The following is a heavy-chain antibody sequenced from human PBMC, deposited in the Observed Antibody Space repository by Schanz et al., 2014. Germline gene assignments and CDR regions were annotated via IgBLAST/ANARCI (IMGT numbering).Heavy chain of an antibody. CDR1: GGTFSSFG. CDR3: ARDGHSSIWDSYYFYGLDV. CDR2: INPNSGGT. Sequence: VQLEQSGAEVKKPGSSVKVSCKASGGTFSSFGINWVRQAPGQGLEWMGRINPNSGGTNYAENFQGRVTMTRDTSTSTVYMELSRLTSDDTALYYCARDGHSSIWDSYYFYGLDVWGQGTTVTVSS. V-gene: IGHV1-2*06. J-gene: IGHJ6*02. D-gene: IGHD6-13*01.